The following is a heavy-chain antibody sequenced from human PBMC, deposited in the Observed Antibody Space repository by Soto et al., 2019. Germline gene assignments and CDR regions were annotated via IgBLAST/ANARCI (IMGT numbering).Heavy chain of an antibody. CDR3: AREQYNCNL. D-gene: IGHD1-20*01. Sequence: PAETLSLTCTVSGVSITPYYWTWIRHPPGKGLEWIGYVYHTGNTYYNPSLKSRVTISLDTSKNQVSLRLKSVTAADTAVYYCAREQYNCNLWGQGTLVTVSS. CDR2: VYHTGNT. J-gene: IGHJ4*02. CDR1: GVSITPYY. V-gene: IGHV4-59*01.